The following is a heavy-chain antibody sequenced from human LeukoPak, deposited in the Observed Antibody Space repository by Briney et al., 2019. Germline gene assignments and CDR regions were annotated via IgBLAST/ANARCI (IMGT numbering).Heavy chain of an antibody. CDR1: GGSISISSYY. CDR3: ARGGRLRGYRRYDYDY. Sequence: SETLSLTRTVSGGSISISSYYWGGIRQPPGKGLEWIGRIYYSGSTYYNPSLKGRVTMSVDTSKNRVTLRLSPVTPADTAVYDCARGGRLRGYRRYDYDYWGQGTLVTVSS. CDR2: IYYSGST. V-gene: IGHV4-39*02. J-gene: IGHJ4*02. D-gene: IGHD5-12*01.